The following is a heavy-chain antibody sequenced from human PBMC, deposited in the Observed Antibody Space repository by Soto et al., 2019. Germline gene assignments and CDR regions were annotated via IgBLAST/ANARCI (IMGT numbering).Heavy chain of an antibody. CDR3: ARAITMVRGVSNWFDP. D-gene: IGHD3-10*01. CDR2: IYYSGST. V-gene: IGHV4-31*11. CDR1: GGSISSGGYS. J-gene: IGHJ5*02. Sequence: ASETLSLTCAVSGGSISSGGYSWSWIRQHPGKGLEWIGYIYYSGSTYYNPSLKSRVTISVDTSKNQFSLKLSSVTAADTAVYYCARAITMVRGVSNWFDPWGQGTLVTVSS.